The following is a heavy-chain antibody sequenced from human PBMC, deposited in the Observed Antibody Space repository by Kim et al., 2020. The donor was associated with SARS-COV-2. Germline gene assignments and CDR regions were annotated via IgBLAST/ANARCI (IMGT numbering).Heavy chain of an antibody. CDR3: GRYYDSSGYYYFDY. J-gene: IGHJ4*02. Sequence: AQKFQGRVTMTRDASISTAYMELSRLRSDDTAVYYCGRYYDSSGYYYFDYWGQGTLVTVSS. V-gene: IGHV1-2*02. D-gene: IGHD3-22*01.